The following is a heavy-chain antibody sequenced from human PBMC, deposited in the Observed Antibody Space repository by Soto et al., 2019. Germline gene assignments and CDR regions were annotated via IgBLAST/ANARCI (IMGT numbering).Heavy chain of an antibody. CDR1: GGSISNYY. D-gene: IGHD6-13*01. Sequence: QVQLQESGPGLVKPSETLSLTCTVSGGSISNYYWSWIRQPPGKGLEWIGFMSYRGTTNYNPSLRTRGPVSATTSTNHFSLKLSSVTAADTAVYYCESRDSSSWYIDYWGQGTLVTVSS. CDR2: MSYRGTT. V-gene: IGHV4-59*08. CDR3: ESRDSSSWYIDY. J-gene: IGHJ4*02.